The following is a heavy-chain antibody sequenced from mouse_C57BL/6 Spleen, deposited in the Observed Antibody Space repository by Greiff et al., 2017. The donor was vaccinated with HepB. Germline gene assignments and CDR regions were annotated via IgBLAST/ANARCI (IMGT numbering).Heavy chain of an antibody. D-gene: IGHD1-2*01. CDR1: GYAFSSSW. CDR3: ARGRLFAY. Sequence: QVQLQQSGPELVKPGASVKISCKASGYAFSSSWMNWVKQRPGKGLEWIGRIYPGDGDTNYNGKFKGKATLTADKSSSTAYMQLSSLTSEDSAVYFCARGRLFAYWGQGTLVTVSA. CDR2: IYPGDGDT. J-gene: IGHJ3*01. V-gene: IGHV1-82*01.